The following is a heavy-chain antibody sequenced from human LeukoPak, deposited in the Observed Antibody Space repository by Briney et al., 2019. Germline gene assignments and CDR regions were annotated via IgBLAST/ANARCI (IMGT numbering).Heavy chain of an antibody. CDR1: GGSINSSSYY. J-gene: IGHJ5*02. D-gene: IGHD6-13*01. V-gene: IGHV4-39*07. CDR2: IYYSGST. CDR3: ARVSSSWYGWFDP. Sequence: PSETLSLTCTVSGGSINSSSYYWGWIRQPPGKGLEWIGSIYYSGSTYYNPSLKSRVTISVDTSKNQFSLKLSSVTAADTAVYYCARVSSSWYGWFDPWGQGTLVTVSS.